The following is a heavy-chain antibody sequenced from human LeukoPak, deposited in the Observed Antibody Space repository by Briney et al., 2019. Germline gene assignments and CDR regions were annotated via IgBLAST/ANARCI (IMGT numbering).Heavy chain of an antibody. CDR3: ARRSGSYWYFDL. V-gene: IGHV4-59*08. J-gene: IGHJ2*01. CDR1: GGSISSNY. D-gene: IGHD1-26*01. CDR2: IHYSGST. Sequence: SETLSLTCTVSGGSISSNYWNWIRQPPGKGLEWVGHIHYSGSTNYNPSLKSRVTISLDTSKSQFSLKLSSVTAADTAVYYCARRSGSYWYFDLWGRGTLVTVSS.